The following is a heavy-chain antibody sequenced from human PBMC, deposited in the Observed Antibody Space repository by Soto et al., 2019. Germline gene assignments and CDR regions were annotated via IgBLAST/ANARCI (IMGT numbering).Heavy chain of an antibody. V-gene: IGHV4-59*01. CDR3: ARAPRGNYGYPSYFDY. CDR2: IYYSGST. J-gene: IGHJ4*02. Sequence: PSGTPSLTCPVSGGSISSLYWSWIRQPPGKGLEWIGYIYYSGSTNYNPSLKSRVTISVDTSKNQFSLKLSSVTAADTAVYYCARAPRGNYGYPSYFDYWGQGTLVTVSS. D-gene: IGHD3-10*01. CDR1: GGSISSLY.